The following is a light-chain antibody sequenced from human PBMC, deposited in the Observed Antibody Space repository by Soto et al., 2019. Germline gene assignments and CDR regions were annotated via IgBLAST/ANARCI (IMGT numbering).Light chain of an antibody. CDR2: HAS. V-gene: IGKV1-5*01. CDR3: QQYNSYPWT. Sequence: DIQMTQSPSTLSASVGDRVTITCRASQSISSWLAWYQQKPGKAPKLLIFHASSLEGGVPSRFSGGGSGTEFTLTISSLQPDDFATYYCQQYNSYPWTFGQGTKVDIK. CDR1: QSISSW. J-gene: IGKJ1*01.